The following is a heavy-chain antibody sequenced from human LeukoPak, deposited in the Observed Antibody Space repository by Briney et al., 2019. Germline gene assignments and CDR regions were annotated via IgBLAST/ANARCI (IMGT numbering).Heavy chain of an antibody. J-gene: IGHJ2*01. CDR3: AGRTNWGSGLPSYWYFDL. D-gene: IGHD7-27*01. CDR2: IYYSGST. Sequence: SETLSLTCTVSGGSISSYYWSRIRQPPGKGLEWIGYIYYSGSTNYNPSLKSRVTISVDTSKNQFSLKLGSVTAADTAVYYCAGRTNWGSGLPSYWYFDLWGRGTLVTVSS. V-gene: IGHV4-59*08. CDR1: GGSISSYY.